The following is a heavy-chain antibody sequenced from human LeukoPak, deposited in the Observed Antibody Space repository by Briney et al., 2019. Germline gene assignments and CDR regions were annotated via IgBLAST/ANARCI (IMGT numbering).Heavy chain of an antibody. CDR3: AVGRSY. CDR1: GGTFNGYY. CDR2: INYSGRT. J-gene: IGHJ4*02. Sequence: KPSETLSLTCAVYGGTFNGYYCSWIRQAPGKGLEWIGEINYSGRTSYNPSLKSRVTISLDTTKNQFSLNLTSVTAADTAVSYCAVGRSYWGQGNLVTVSS. V-gene: IGHV4-34*08.